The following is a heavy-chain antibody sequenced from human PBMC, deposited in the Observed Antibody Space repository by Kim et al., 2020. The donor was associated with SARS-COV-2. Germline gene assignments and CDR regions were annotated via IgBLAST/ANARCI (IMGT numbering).Heavy chain of an antibody. D-gene: IGHD2-2*01. J-gene: IGHJ6*02. V-gene: IGHV1-69*13. CDR2: IIPIFGTA. CDR1: GGTFSLYS. Sequence: SVKVSCKASGGTFSLYSIPWVRQAPGQGLEWMGGIIPIFGTANYAQKFQGRVTITADESTSTAYMELSSLRSEDTAVYYCARGGLGYCSSTSCSNYYYYGMDVWGQGTTVTVSS. CDR3: ARGGLGYCSSTSCSNYYYYGMDV.